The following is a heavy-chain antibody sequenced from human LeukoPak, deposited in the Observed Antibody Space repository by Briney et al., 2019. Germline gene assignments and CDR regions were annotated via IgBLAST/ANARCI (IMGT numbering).Heavy chain of an antibody. CDR3: AKNPPYCGGDCYIDY. CDR1: GFTFSSYA. J-gene: IGHJ4*02. D-gene: IGHD2-21*02. V-gene: IGHV3-23*01. CDR2: ISGSGGST. Sequence: GGTLRLSCAASGFTFSSYAMSWVRQAPGKGLEWVSAISGSGGSTYYADSVKGRFTISRDNSKNTLYLQMNSLRAKDTAVYYCAKNPPYCGGDCYIDYWGQGTLVTVSS.